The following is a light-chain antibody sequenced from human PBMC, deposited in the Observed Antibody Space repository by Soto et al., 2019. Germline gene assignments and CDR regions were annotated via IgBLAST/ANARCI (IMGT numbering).Light chain of an antibody. Sequence: EIVLTQSPATLSLSPGERATLSCRASQSVSSYLAWYQQKPGQAPRLLIYDSSNRATGIPARFSGSGSGTDVTLTISSLEPEDFAVYYCQQRSNGPAFTFGQGTKLELK. V-gene: IGKV3-11*01. CDR1: QSVSSY. J-gene: IGKJ2*01. CDR3: QQRSNGPAFT. CDR2: DSS.